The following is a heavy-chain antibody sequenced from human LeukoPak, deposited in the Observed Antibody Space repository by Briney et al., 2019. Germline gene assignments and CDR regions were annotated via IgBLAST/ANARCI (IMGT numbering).Heavy chain of an antibody. Sequence: SETLSLTCTVSDGSISSYYWSWIRQPPGKGLEWIGYIYYSGSTNYNPSLKSRVTISVDTSKNQFSLKLSSVTAADTAVYYCAREGWLASDAFDVWGQGTMVTVSS. CDR1: DGSISSYY. CDR2: IYYSGST. J-gene: IGHJ3*01. CDR3: AREGWLASDAFDV. D-gene: IGHD6-19*01. V-gene: IGHV4-59*01.